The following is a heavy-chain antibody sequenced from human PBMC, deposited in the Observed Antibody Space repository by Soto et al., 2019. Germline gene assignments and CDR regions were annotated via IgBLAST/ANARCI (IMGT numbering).Heavy chain of an antibody. CDR2: IIPMFGTT. Sequence: QVQLVQSGAEVKKPGSSVKVSCKASGGTFSSYAISWVRQAPGQGLEWMGGIIPMFGTTNYAQKFQGRVTIRADESTSTAYMELSSLRSEDTAVYYCANGYYGMADNAEYFQYWGQGTLVTVSS. CDR1: GGTFSSYA. D-gene: IGHD3-3*01. CDR3: ANGYYGMADNAEYFQY. J-gene: IGHJ1*01. V-gene: IGHV1-69*01.